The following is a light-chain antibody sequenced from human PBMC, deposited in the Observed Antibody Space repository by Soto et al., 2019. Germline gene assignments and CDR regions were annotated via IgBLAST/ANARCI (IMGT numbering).Light chain of an antibody. CDR2: ETS. J-gene: IGKJ3*01. CDR3: MQSLRLPLC. CDR1: QSLLHSDGRTY. V-gene: IGKV2D-29*02. Sequence: ETVLTQTPLSLPATPGQPASISCRSSQSLLHSDGRTYLFRFLQKPGQSPQLLIYETSNRFSGVPDRFGGSESRTDFTLEISRVEAEDVGVYYCMQSLRLPLCFGPGTKV.